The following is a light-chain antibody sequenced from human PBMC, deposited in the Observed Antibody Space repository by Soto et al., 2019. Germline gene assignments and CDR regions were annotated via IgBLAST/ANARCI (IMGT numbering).Light chain of an antibody. V-gene: IGKV1-33*01. CDR2: DAS. J-gene: IGKJ4*01. Sequence: DIQMTQSPSSLSASVGDRVTITCQASQDISNYLNWYQQKPGKAPKLLIYDASNLETGVPSRFSGSGSGTDFTFTISSXXXXXXXXXXCXQYDNLPLTFGGGTKVXIK. CDR1: QDISNY. CDR3: XQYDNLPLT.